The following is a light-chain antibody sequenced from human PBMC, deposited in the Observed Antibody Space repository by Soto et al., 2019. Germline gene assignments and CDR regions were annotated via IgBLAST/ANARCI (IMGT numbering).Light chain of an antibody. CDR2: AAS. CDR3: QQTYRTPPT. J-gene: IGKJ4*01. CDR1: QSISIF. Sequence: DLQMTQSPSSLSASVGDRVNITCRASQSISIFLNWYQQKPGEAPKLQISAASTLQGGVPSRFSGSGSGTDFTLTISSLQPEDFATYFCQQTYRTPPTFGGGTKVEI. V-gene: IGKV1-39*01.